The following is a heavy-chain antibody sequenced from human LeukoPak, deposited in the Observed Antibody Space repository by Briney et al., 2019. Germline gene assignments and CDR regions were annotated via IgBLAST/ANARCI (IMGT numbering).Heavy chain of an antibody. J-gene: IGHJ2*01. CDR2: INPNSGAT. Sequence: ASMKVSCKASGYTFTGYYMHWVRQAPGQGLEWMGWINPNSGATTYAQKFQGRVTMTTDTSSSTAYMQLNRLRFDDTAIYYCARDSYGDYEPPDWYFDLWGRGTLVTVSS. V-gene: IGHV1-2*02. CDR3: ARDSYGDYEPPDWYFDL. D-gene: IGHD4-17*01. CDR1: GYTFTGYY.